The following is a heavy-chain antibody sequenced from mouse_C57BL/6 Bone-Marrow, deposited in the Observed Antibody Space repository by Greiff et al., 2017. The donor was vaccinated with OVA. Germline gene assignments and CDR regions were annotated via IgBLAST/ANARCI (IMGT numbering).Heavy chain of an antibody. V-gene: IGHV1-7*01. D-gene: IGHD1-1*01. CDR3: AKRGTTVEGYFDY. CDR2: INPSSGYT. J-gene: IGHJ2*01. Sequence: QVQLQQPGTELAKPGASVKLSCKASGYTFTSYWMHWVKQRPGQGLEWIGYINPSSGYTKYNQKFKDKATLTADKSSSTAYMQLSSLTYEDSAVYYCAKRGTTVEGYFDYWGQGTTLTVSS. CDR1: GYTFTSYW.